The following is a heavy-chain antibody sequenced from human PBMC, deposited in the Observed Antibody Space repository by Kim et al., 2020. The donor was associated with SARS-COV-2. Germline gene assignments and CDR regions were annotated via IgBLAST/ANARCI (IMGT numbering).Heavy chain of an antibody. CDR3: ARAGRYYGSGSYYFDF. Sequence: VKGRFTISRDKSKNTLYLQMNSLRAEDTAVYYWARAGRYYGSGSYYFDFWGQGTLVTVSS. V-gene: IGHV3-53*01. D-gene: IGHD3-10*01. J-gene: IGHJ4*02.